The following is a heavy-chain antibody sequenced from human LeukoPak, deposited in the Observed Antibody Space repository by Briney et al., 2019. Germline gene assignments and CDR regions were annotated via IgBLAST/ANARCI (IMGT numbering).Heavy chain of an antibody. V-gene: IGHV4-34*01. CDR3: ARLNEWAQSYGY. D-gene: IGHD5-18*01. J-gene: IGHJ4*02. CDR2: INLRGST. CDR1: GGSFNDYY. Sequence: SETLSLTCAVYGGSFNDYYWNWIRQPPGKGLEWIGEINLRGSTTCNPSLKSRVTISLDESKNQFSLKLSSVTAADTAVYYCARLNEWAQSYGYWGQGTLVTVSS.